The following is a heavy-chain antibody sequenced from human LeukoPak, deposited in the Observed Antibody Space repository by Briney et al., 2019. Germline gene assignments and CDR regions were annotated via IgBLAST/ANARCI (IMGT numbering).Heavy chain of an antibody. Sequence: GGSLRLSCAASGFTFSTYAIHWVRQAPGKGLEWVAVISYDGSNKYYADSVKGRFTISRDNSKNTVYLQVNSLRAEDAAVCYCARDHFITISPPYYLDYWGQGTLVTVSS. V-gene: IGHV3-30*04. CDR1: GFTFSTYA. CDR2: ISYDGSNK. CDR3: ARDHFITISPPYYLDY. J-gene: IGHJ4*02. D-gene: IGHD3-9*01.